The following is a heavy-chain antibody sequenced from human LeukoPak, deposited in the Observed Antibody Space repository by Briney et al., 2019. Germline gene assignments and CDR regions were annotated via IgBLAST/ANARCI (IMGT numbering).Heavy chain of an antibody. V-gene: IGHV1-2*02. J-gene: IGHJ4*02. CDR1: GYTFTDYY. CDR3: ARGNSGLRFGGY. CDR2: INPNSGGT. D-gene: IGHD5-12*01. Sequence: GASVKVSCKASGYTFTDYYMHWVRQAPGQGLEWMGWINPNSGGTKYAQKLQGRVTMTRDTSISTAYMELSRLRSDDTAVYYCARGNSGLRFGGYWGQGTLVTVSS.